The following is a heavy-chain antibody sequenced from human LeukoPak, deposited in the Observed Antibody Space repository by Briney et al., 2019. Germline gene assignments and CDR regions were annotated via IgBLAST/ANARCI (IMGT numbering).Heavy chain of an antibody. CDR2: ISANSANI. J-gene: IGHJ6*02. V-gene: IGHV3-9*01. Sequence: GGSLRLSCAASGFTFDDYVMHWVRQAPGRGLEWVSDISANSANIGYADSVKGRFTLSRDNAKNSLYLQMNSLRTEDTALYYCARDFCTGCNYYFYGMDVWGRGTTGTVS. CDR3: ARDFCTGCNYYFYGMDV. CDR1: GFTFDDYV. D-gene: IGHD2-2*01.